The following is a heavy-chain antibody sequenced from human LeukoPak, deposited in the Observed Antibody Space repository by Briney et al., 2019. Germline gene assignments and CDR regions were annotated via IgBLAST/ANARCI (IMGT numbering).Heavy chain of an antibody. V-gene: IGHV3-23*01. D-gene: IGHD4-17*01. CDR1: GFTFSSYV. J-gene: IGHJ4*02. Sequence: PGGSLRLSCAASGFTFSSYVMSWVRQAPGKGLEWVSGISGSGDSSYYADSVKGRFTISRDNSKNTLYLQMNSLRAEDTAVYYCAKGHHDYGDYYDYWGQGTLVTVSS. CDR3: AKGHHDYGDYYDY. CDR2: ISGSGDSS.